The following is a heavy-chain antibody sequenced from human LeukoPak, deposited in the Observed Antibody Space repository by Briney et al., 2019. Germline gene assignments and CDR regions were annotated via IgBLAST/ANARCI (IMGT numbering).Heavy chain of an antibody. D-gene: IGHD2-15*01. CDR3: ARDYDGYCSGGSCKGGMDV. J-gene: IGHJ6*02. Sequence: PGGSLRLSCAASGFTFSTYSMNWVRQAPGKGLEWVSSISSSSSYIHYADTVEGRFTISRDNAKNSLYLQMNSLRAEDTALYYCARDYDGYCSGGSCKGGMDVWGQGTTVTVSS. CDR2: ISSSSSYI. V-gene: IGHV3-21*01. CDR1: GFTFSTYS.